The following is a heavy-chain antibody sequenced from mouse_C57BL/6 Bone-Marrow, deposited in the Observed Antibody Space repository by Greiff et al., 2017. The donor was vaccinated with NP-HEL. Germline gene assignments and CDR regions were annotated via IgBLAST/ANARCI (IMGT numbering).Heavy chain of an antibody. CDR1: GFSFNTYA. J-gene: IGHJ1*03. CDR2: IRSKSNNYAT. Sequence: EVQRVESGGGLVQPKGSLKLSCAASGFSFNTYAMNWVRQAPGKGLEWVARIRSKSNNYATYYGDSVKDRFTISRDDSESMLYLQMNNLKTEDTSMDDCGRHQLGDWYFDVWGTGTTVTVSS. D-gene: IGHD4-1*02. CDR3: GRHQLGDWYFDV. V-gene: IGHV10-1*01.